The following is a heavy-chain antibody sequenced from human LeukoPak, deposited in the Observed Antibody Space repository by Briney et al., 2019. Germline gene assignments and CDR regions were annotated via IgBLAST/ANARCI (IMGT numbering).Heavy chain of an antibody. D-gene: IGHD1-26*01. Sequence: ASVKVSCKASGYTFTSYDINWVRQATGQGLEWTGWMNPNSGNTGYAQKFQGRVTMTTDTSTSTAYMELRSLRSDDTAVYYCARGGGIAGAVGAFDIWGQGTMVTVSS. V-gene: IGHV1-8*02. CDR2: MNPNSGNT. CDR1: GYTFTSYD. J-gene: IGHJ3*02. CDR3: ARGGGIAGAVGAFDI.